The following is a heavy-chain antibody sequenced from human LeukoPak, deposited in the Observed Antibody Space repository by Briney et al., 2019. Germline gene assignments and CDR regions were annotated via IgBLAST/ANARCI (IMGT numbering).Heavy chain of an antibody. V-gene: IGHV3-23*01. Sequence: GGSLRLSCAASGFTFSSYAMGWVRQAPGKGLEWVSSISGSGSGTNYADSVKGRFTISRDNSKNTLYLQVNSLRAEDTAVYYCAKTYLVATTHFDYWGQGALVTVSS. D-gene: IGHD5-12*01. CDR2: ISGSGSGT. CDR1: GFTFSSYA. CDR3: AKTYLVATTHFDY. J-gene: IGHJ4*02.